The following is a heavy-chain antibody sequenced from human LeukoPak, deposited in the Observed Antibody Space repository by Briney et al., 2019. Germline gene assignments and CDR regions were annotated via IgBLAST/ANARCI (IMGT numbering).Heavy chain of an antibody. D-gene: IGHD5-18*01. CDR1: GGTFSSYA. CDR3: AREVYSYGIVPQYYFDY. V-gene: IGHV1-69*05. CDR2: IIPIFGTA. Sequence: SVKVSCKASGGTFSSYAISWVRQAPGRGLEWMGRIIPIFGTANYAQKFQGRVTITTDESTSTAYMELSSLRSEDTAVYYCAREVYSYGIVPQYYFDYWGQGTLVTVSS. J-gene: IGHJ4*02.